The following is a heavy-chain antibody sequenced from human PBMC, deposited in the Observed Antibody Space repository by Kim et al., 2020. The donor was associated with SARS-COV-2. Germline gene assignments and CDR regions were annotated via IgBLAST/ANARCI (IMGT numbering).Heavy chain of an antibody. V-gene: IGHV3-30*04. CDR3: ARGGDILTGYYRGAFDY. Sequence: GGSLRLSCAASGFTFSSYAMHWVRQAPGKGLEWVAVISYDGSNKYYADSVKGRFTISRDNSKNTLYLQMNSLRAEDTAVYYCARGGDILTGYYRGAFDY. CDR2: ISYDGSNK. D-gene: IGHD3-9*01. J-gene: IGHJ4*01. CDR1: GFTFSSYA.